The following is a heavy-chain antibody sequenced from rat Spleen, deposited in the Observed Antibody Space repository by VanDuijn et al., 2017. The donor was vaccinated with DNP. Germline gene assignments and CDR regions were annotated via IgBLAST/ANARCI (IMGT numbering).Heavy chain of an antibody. D-gene: IGHD4-3*01. Sequence: QVQLQQSRAELAKPGSSVKISCKASGYTFASYYVGWIKQTTGQGLEYIGYIYTGSGGTNYNEKFRGKATLTVDKSSSTAFMQLSSLTPDDSAVYYCARSWVGVRGIWFAYWGQGTLVTVSS. CDR3: ARSWVGVRGIWFAY. CDR2: IYTGSGGT. J-gene: IGHJ3*01. V-gene: IGHV1-43*01. CDR1: GYTFASYY.